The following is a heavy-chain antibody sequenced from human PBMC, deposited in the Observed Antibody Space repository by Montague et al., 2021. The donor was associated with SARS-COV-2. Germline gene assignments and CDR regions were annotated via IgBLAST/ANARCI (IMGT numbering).Heavy chain of an antibody. CDR1: GGSISSGSYY. Sequence: SETLSLTCTVSGGSISSGSYYWSYIRQPPGKGLEWLGSIYYSGTTYYSPSLKSRVTMSVHTSKNQFSLNLNSATAADTAVYYCVRGVTMTRANYSYFDYWGQGTLVTVSS. CDR2: IYYSGTT. CDR3: VRGVTMTRANYSYFDY. V-gene: IGHV4-39*07. D-gene: IGHD4-17*01. J-gene: IGHJ4*02.